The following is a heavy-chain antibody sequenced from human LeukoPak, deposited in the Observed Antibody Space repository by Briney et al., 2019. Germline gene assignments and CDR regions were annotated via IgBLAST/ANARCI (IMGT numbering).Heavy chain of an antibody. J-gene: IGHJ6*03. Sequence: PGGSLRLSCAASGFTFSSYGMHWVRQTPGKGLEWVSSITSSSMYIYYADSVKGRFTISRDNAKNSLSLQMNSLRAEDTAVYYCARDPYNGNYGDSYYYFMDAWGKGTAVTISS. V-gene: IGHV3-21*01. D-gene: IGHD1-26*01. CDR2: ITSSSMYI. CDR1: GFTFSSYG. CDR3: ARDPYNGNYGDSYYYFMDA.